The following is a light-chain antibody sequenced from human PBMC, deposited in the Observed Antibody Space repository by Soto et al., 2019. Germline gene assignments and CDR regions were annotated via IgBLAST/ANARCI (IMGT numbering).Light chain of an antibody. J-gene: IGKJ1*01. CDR1: QSVSSSY. CDR2: GAS. Sequence: EIVMTQSPATLSLSPGERAPLSCRASQSVSSSYLSWYQQKPGQAPRLLIYGASTRATGIPARFSGSGSGTDFTLTISRLEPEDFAVYYCQQYGNSPQTFGQGTKVDIK. V-gene: IGKV3D-7*01. CDR3: QQYGNSPQT.